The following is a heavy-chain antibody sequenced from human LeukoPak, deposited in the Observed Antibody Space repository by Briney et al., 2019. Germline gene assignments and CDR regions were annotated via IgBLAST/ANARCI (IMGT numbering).Heavy chain of an antibody. CDR1: GFTFSSYS. Sequence: GGSLRLSCAASGFTFSSYSMNWVRQAPGKGLEWVSSISSSSSYIYYADSVKGRFTISRDNAKNSLYLQMNSLRAEDTAVYYCARDPMTYYYDSSGYRYFDYWGQGTLVTVSS. V-gene: IGHV3-21*01. J-gene: IGHJ4*02. D-gene: IGHD3-22*01. CDR2: ISSSSSYI. CDR3: ARDPMTYYYDSSGYRYFDY.